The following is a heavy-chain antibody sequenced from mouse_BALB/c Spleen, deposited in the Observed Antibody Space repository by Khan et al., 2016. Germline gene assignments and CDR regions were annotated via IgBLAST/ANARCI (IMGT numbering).Heavy chain of an antibody. D-gene: IGHD1-1*02. V-gene: IGHV3-8*02. CDR3: ACYYGHFFDY. J-gene: IGHJ2*01. Sequence: EVQLQESGPSLVKPSQTLSLTCSVTGDSITSGYWNWIRKFPGNKLEYMGYISYSGSTYYNPSLKSRLSITRATSKSQYYLQLNSVTTEDTAAECCACYYGHFFDYWGQGTTLTVSS. CDR2: ISYSGST. CDR1: GDSITSGY.